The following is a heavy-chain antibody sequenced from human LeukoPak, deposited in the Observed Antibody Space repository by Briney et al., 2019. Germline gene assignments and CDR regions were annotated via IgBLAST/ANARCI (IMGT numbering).Heavy chain of an antibody. J-gene: IGHJ4*02. Sequence: HPGGSLRLSCAASGFTLSSHWMSWVRQAPGKGLEWVANIKQDGSEQYYVDSVRGRFTISRDNAKNSLYLQMNSLTAEDTAIHYCARESAGGPDYWGQGTLVTVSS. CDR3: ARESAGGPDY. D-gene: IGHD6-19*01. CDR2: IKQDGSEQ. CDR1: GFTLSSHW. V-gene: IGHV3-7*05.